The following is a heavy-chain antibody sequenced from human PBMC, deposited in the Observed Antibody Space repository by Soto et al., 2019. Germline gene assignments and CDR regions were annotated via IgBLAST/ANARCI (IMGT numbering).Heavy chain of an antibody. V-gene: IGHV1-69*13. D-gene: IGHD3-10*01. CDR3: AREWFGELFGWFDP. CDR2: IIPIFGTA. J-gene: IGHJ5*02. CDR1: GGTFSSYA. Sequence: ASVKVSCKASGGTFSSYAISWVRQAPGQGLEWMGGIIPIFGTANYAQKFQGRVTITADESTSTAYMELSSLRSEDTAVYYCAREWFGELFGWFDPWGQGTLVTVSS.